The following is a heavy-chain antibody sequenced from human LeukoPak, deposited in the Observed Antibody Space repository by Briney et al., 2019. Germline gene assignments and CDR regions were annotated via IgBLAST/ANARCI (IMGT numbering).Heavy chain of an antibody. CDR1: GGSISSGGYY. CDR3: ARQMEYCSSTSCSYFDY. V-gene: IGHV4-30-2*03. Sequence: NSSETLSLTCTVSGGSISSGGYYWSWIRQPPGKGLEWIGYIYYSGSTYYNPSLKSRVTISVDTSKNQFSLKLSSVTAADTAVYYCARQMEYCSSTSCSYFDYWGQGTLVTVSS. J-gene: IGHJ4*02. D-gene: IGHD2-2*01. CDR2: IYYSGST.